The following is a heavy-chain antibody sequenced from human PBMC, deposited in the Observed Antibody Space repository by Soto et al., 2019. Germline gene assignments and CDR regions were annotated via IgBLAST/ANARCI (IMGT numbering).Heavy chain of an antibody. CDR3: ARGASYHAFDI. Sequence: ASVKVSCKAPGYTFTSYAMHWVRQAPGQRLEWMGWINAGNGNTKYSQKFQGRVTITRDTSASTAYMELSSLRSEDTAVYYCARGASYHAFDIWGQGTMVTVSS. V-gene: IGHV1-3*01. D-gene: IGHD5-18*01. CDR1: GYTFTSYA. CDR2: INAGNGNT. J-gene: IGHJ3*02.